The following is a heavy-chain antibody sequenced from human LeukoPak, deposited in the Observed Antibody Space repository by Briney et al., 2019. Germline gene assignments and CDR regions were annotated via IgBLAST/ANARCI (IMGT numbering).Heavy chain of an antibody. Sequence: PSETPSLTCTVSGGSISSYYWSWIRQPPGKGLEWIGYIYYSGSTNYNPSLKSRVTISVDTSKNQFSLKLSSVTAADTAVYYCARVPPARYYYYYYMDVWGKGTTVAVSS. J-gene: IGHJ6*03. CDR2: IYYSGST. V-gene: IGHV4-59*01. CDR1: GGSISSYY. CDR3: ARVPPARYYYYYYMDV.